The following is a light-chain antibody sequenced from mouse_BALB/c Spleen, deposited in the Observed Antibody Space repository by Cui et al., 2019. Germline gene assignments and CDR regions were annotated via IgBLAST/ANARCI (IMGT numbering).Light chain of an antibody. CDR2: ATS. J-gene: IGKJ4*01. CDR3: QQWSSNPFT. CDR1: SSVSH. Sequence: QIVLSQSPAILSASQGEKVTMTCRATSSVSHMHWYQQKPGSSPKPWIYATSNLASGVPARFSGSGSGTSYSLTISRVEAEDAATYYCQQWSSNPFTFGSGTKLEIK. V-gene: IGKV4-72*01.